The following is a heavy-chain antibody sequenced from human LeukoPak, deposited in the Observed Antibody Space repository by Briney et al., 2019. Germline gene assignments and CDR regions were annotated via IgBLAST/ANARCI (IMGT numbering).Heavy chain of an antibody. CDR3: ARLEATSGSDAFDI. CDR2: IYYSGST. D-gene: IGHD1-26*01. J-gene: IGHJ3*02. V-gene: IGHV4-39*01. CDR1: GGSISSSSYY. Sequence: SEALSLTCTFSGGSISSSSYYWGWLRQPPGTGLEWIGSIYYSGSTYYNTSLKSRVTISVDTSKNQYFLKLSSVTAADTAVYYCARLEATSGSDAFDIWGQGTMVTVSS.